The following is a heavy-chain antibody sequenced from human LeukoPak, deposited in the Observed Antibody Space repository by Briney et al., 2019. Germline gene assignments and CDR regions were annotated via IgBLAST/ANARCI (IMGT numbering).Heavy chain of an antibody. J-gene: IGHJ3*02. CDR3: AREYSDAFDI. V-gene: IGHV3-66*01. Sequence: GGSLRLSCAASGFTVSSNYMSWVRQAPGKGLEWVSVIYSGGSTYYADSAKGRFTVSRDNSKNTLYLQMNSLRAEDTAVYYCAREYSDAFDIWGQGTMVTVSS. D-gene: IGHD2-21*01. CDR2: IYSGGST. CDR1: GFTVSSNY.